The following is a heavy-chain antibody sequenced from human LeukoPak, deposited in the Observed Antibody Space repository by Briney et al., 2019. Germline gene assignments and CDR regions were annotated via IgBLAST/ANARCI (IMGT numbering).Heavy chain of an antibody. CDR3: ARVPDYSNKNWFDP. CDR1: GGSISSGNYY. J-gene: IGHJ5*02. Sequence: SETLSLTCTVSGGSISSGNYYWSWIRQHPGKGLEWIGYIYYNGSTYYNPSLKSRVTISVDTSKNQFSLKLSSVTAADTAVYYCARVPDYSNKNWFDPWGQGTLVTVSS. CDR2: IYYNGST. V-gene: IGHV4-31*03. D-gene: IGHD4-11*01.